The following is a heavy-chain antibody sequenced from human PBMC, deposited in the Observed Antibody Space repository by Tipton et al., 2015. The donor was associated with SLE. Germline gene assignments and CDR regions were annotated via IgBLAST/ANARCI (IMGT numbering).Heavy chain of an antibody. CDR2: IGSSGSPI. CDR1: GFVFNSYR. Sequence: SLRLSCVAYGFVFNSYRMNWIRQAPGKGLEWLSYIGSSGSPIYYADSVKGRFTISRDNAKNSLYLQMNSLRAEDTAVYYCARDQDRSSSGGRTYFDYWGQGTLVTVSP. CDR3: ARDQDRSSSGGRTYFDY. D-gene: IGHD6-6*01. J-gene: IGHJ4*02. V-gene: IGHV3-48*03.